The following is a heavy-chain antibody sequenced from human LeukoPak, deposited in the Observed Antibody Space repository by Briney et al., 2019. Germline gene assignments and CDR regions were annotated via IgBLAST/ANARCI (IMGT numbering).Heavy chain of an antibody. CDR2: ISYDGSNE. J-gene: IGHJ4*02. D-gene: IGHD5-24*01. CDR3: ARDDGYNLDY. V-gene: IGHV3-30*14. Sequence: GGSLRLSCAASGFTFSSYVMHWVRQAPGKGLEWVAIISYDGSNEYYADSVKGRFTISRDNSKNTLYLQMNSLRAEDTAVYYCARDDGYNLDYWGQGTLVTVSS. CDR1: GFTFSSYV.